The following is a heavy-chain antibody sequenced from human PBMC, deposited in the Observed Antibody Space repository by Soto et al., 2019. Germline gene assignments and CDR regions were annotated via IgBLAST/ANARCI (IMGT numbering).Heavy chain of an antibody. D-gene: IGHD5-18*01. CDR1: GGSISSYY. Sequence: QVQLQESGPGLVKPSETLSLTCTVSGGSISSYYWSWIRQPPGKGLEWIGYIYYSGTTNYNPSLKSRVTITVDTSKTQFSQTLSSVTAAATAVYYCARRYGYSFDSWGQGTLVTVSS. CDR3: ARRYGYSFDS. V-gene: IGHV4-59*08. J-gene: IGHJ4*02. CDR2: IYYSGTT.